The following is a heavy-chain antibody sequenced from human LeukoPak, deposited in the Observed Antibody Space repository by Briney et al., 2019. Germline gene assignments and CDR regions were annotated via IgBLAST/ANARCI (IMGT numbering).Heavy chain of an antibody. V-gene: IGHV3-23*01. CDR2: ISHSGVNT. CDR1: GFTFSNYG. CDR3: AKVSSSSCYGWNDY. D-gene: IGHD2-2*01. J-gene: IGHJ4*02. Sequence: PGGSLRLSCAASGFTFSNYGMSWVRQAPGKGLQWVSVISHSGVNTYYADSVKGRFTISRDSSKNTLFLQMNSLRAEDTAVYYCAKVSSSSCYGWNDYWGQGTLVTVPS.